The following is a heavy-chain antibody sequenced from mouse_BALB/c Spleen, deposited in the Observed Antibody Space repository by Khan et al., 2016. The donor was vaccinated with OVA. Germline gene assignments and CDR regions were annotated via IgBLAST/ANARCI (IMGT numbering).Heavy chain of an antibody. CDR1: GFSLTSYG. D-gene: IGHD2-12*01. Sequence: VQLQESGPGLVAPSQSLSITCTVSGFSLTSYGVHWVRPPPGKGLEWLGVIWACGSSNYNSALMSRLSIRKDNSQSQAVLKMSSLQADDTALYSCSSWYSSSHCAMGYWGQGTSVTVSS. V-gene: IGHV2-9*02. CDR2: IWACGSS. J-gene: IGHJ4*01. CDR3: SSWYSSSHCAMGY.